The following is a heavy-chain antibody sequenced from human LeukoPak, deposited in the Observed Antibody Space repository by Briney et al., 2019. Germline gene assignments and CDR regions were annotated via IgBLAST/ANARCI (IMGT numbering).Heavy chain of an antibody. Sequence: SETLSLTCTVSGVSISSYYLSWIRQPPGKGLEWIGYIYYSGSTNYNPSLKSRVTISVDTSKNQFSLKLSSVTAADTAVYHCARAISEVIMGSYGMDVWGQGTTVTVSS. D-gene: IGHD3-3*01. J-gene: IGHJ6*02. V-gene: IGHV4-59*01. CDR1: GVSISSYY. CDR2: IYYSGST. CDR3: ARAISEVIMGSYGMDV.